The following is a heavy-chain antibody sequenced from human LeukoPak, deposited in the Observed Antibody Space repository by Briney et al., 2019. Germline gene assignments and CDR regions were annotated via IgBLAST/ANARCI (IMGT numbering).Heavy chain of an antibody. CDR2: ISSTSIYI. CDR1: GFTFSSNW. CDR3: AREKGVSSSSSIDY. D-gene: IGHD6-6*01. V-gene: IGHV3-21*01. J-gene: IGHJ4*02. Sequence: GGSLRLSCAASGFTFSSNWMTWVRQAPGKGLEWVSSISSTSIYIYSADSVKGRFTISRDNAKNSLYLQMSSLRAGDTAVYYCAREKGVSSSSSIDYWGQGTLVTVSS.